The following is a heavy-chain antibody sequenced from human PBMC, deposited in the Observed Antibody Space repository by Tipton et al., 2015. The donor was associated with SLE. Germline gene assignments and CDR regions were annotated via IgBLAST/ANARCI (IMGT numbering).Heavy chain of an antibody. CDR3: AREGGRQQLVGY. Sequence: TLSLTCTVSGGSISSSSYYWGWIRQPPGKGLEWIGSIYYSGSTYYNPSLKSRVTISVGTSKNQFSLKLSSVTAADTAVYYCAREGGRQQLVGYWGQGTLVTVSS. D-gene: IGHD6-13*01. V-gene: IGHV4-39*07. CDR1: GGSISSSSYY. J-gene: IGHJ4*02. CDR2: IYYSGST.